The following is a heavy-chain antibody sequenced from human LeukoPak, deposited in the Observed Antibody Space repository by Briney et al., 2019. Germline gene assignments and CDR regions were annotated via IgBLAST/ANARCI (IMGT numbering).Heavy chain of an antibody. V-gene: IGHV3-7*01. Sequence: PGGSLRLSCAASGFTFSSYWMSWVRQAPGKGLEWVANIKQDGSEKYYVDSVKGRFTISRDDAKNSLYLQMNSLRAEDTAVYYCAKARGTDYGDYVIFDYWGQGTLVTVSS. CDR2: IKQDGSEK. D-gene: IGHD4-17*01. J-gene: IGHJ4*02. CDR1: GFTFSSYW. CDR3: AKARGTDYGDYVIFDY.